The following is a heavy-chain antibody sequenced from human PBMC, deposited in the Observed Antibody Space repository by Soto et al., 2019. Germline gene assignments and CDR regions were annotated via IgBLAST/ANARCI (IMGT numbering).Heavy chain of an antibody. CDR1: GYTFSRYG. CDR2: VSGYNGDT. D-gene: IGHD2-8*01. J-gene: IGHJ6*02. CDR3: AKNGQPPYYYYGMDV. V-gene: IGHV1-18*01. Sequence: QGQLVQSGPEVKKPGASVKVSCKASGYTFSRYGISWVRQAPGQGLEWMGWVSGYNGDTKYAQKVQGRITMTIDTSTYTAYMELRSLTSDDPAKYYCAKNGQPPYYYYGMDVLGQGTTVTFSS.